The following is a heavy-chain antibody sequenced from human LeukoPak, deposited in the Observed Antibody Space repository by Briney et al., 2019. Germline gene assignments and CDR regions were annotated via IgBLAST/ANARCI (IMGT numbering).Heavy chain of an antibody. CDR1: GFTFSGHS. D-gene: IGHD6-13*01. Sequence: PGGSLRLSCAASGFTFSGHSMTWVRQAPGKGLEWVDNINLDGSERFYVDFVKGRFTISRDNADNSMYLQMNSLRAESTAVYYCGRVIAGAIDYWGQGTLVTVSS. V-gene: IGHV3-7*01. CDR2: INLDGSER. J-gene: IGHJ4*02. CDR3: GRVIAGAIDY.